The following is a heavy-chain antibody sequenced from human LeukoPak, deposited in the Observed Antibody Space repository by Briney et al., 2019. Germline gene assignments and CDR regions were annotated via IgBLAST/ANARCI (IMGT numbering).Heavy chain of an antibody. V-gene: IGHV3-7*01. CDR1: GFTFSNHW. D-gene: IGHD1-7*01. J-gene: IGHJ4*02. Sequence: GGSLRLSCGASGFTFSNHWMTWVRQAPGKGLEWVANIRQDGSEQWYVDSAKGRFTISRDNAKNSLYLQMNSLRAEDTAVYYCARRMTGTGKGLDYRGQGTLVTVSS. CDR3: ARRMTGTGKGLDY. CDR2: IRQDGSEQ.